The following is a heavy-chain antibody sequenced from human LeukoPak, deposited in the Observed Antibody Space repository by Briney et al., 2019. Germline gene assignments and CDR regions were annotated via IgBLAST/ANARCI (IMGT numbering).Heavy chain of an antibody. CDR2: ISPYTTQT. Sequence: ASVKVSCKASGYTFISYGITWVRQAPGQGLEWMGWISPYTTQTNYAQSLQGRVTMTTDTSTSTASLELRSLRSDDTAVYYCAREGGVGPTAPPDYYSYQMDVWGKGTTVTVSS. D-gene: IGHD1-26*01. CDR1: GYTFISYG. J-gene: IGHJ6*03. CDR3: AREGGVGPTAPPDYYSYQMDV. V-gene: IGHV1-18*01.